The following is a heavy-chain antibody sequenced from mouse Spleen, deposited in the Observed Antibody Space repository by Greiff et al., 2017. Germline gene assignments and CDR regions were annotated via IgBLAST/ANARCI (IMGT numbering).Heavy chain of an antibody. CDR2: IWRGGST. J-gene: IGHJ4*01. D-gene: IGHD2-1*01. V-gene: IGHV2-5*01. CDR1: GFSLTSYG. Sequence: VKLMESGPGLVQPSQSLSITCTVSGFSLTSYGVHWVRQSPGKGLEWLGVIWRGGSTDYNAAFMSRLSITKDNSKSQVFFKMNSLQADDTAIYYCAKNPSIYLDYAMDYWGQGTSVTVSS. CDR3: AKNPSIYLDYAMDY.